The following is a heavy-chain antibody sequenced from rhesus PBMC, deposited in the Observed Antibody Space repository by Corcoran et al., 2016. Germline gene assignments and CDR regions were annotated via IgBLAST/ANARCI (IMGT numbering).Heavy chain of an antibody. CDR1: VDSISANW. CDR3: ARDPATGYFDF. Sequence: QVQLQESGPGLVQPSETLSLICIVSVDSISANWWSWFCQPPGEGLEWIGEIDGSFGTTNYSPSLKSRVTISKDASRNQLSLKVTSVTAADTAVYYCARDPATGYFDFWGQGVLVPVSS. J-gene: IGHJ4*01. V-gene: IGHV4-80*01. CDR2: IDGSFGTT. D-gene: IGHD6-31*01.